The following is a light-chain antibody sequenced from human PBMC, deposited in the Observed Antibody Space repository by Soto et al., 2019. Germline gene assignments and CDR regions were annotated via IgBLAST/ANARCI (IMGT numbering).Light chain of an antibody. J-gene: IGKJ4*01. CDR1: QGISSY. CDR2: AAS. Sequence: AIRMTQSPSSLSASTVDRVTITCRASQGISSYLAWYQQKPGKAPKLLIYAASTLQSGVPSRFSGSGSGTDFTLTISSLQPDDFATYYCQQYNSYPLTFGGGTKVDIK. CDR3: QQYNSYPLT. V-gene: IGKV1-8*01.